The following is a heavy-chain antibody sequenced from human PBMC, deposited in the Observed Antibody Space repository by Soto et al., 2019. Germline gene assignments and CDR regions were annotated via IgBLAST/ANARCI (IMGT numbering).Heavy chain of an antibody. CDR1: GYTFTGYY. V-gene: IGHV1-2*02. Sequence: GASVKVSCKASGYTFTGYYMHWVRQARGQGLEWMGWINPNSGGTNYAQKFQGRVTMTRDTSISTAYMELSRLRSDDTAVYYCARVLYYYDSSGYYYVDDYYYGMDVWGQGTTVT. J-gene: IGHJ6*02. CDR2: INPNSGGT. CDR3: ARVLYYYDSSGYYYVDDYYYGMDV. D-gene: IGHD3-22*01.